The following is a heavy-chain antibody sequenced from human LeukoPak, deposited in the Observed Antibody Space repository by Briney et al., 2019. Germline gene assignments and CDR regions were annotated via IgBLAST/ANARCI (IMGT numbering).Heavy chain of an antibody. CDR1: GRAIKLYM. D-gene: IGHD6-13*01. Sequence: GGSLRLSCAASGRAIKLYMMNWVRQAPGKGLEWVSYISSSGSTIYYADSVKGRFTISRDNAKNSLYLQMSSLRAEDTAVYYCARMQQLVDFVDYWGQGTLVSVSS. CDR3: ARMQQLVDFVDY. J-gene: IGHJ4*02. CDR2: ISSSGSTI. V-gene: IGHV3-48*03.